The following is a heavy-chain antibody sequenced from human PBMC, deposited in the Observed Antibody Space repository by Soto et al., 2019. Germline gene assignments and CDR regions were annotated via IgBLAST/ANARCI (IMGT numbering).Heavy chain of an antibody. D-gene: IGHD3-22*01. CDR2: INPSGGST. CDR3: ARGLIYDSSGYYFDY. J-gene: IGHJ4*02. Sequence: QVQLVQSGAEVKKPGASVKVSCKASGYTFTSYYMHWVRQAPGQGLEWMGIINPSGGSTRYAQKSQXXXTXXRDTSTSTVYMDLSSLRSEDTAVYYCARGLIYDSSGYYFDYWGQGTLVTVSS. CDR1: GYTFTSYY. V-gene: IGHV1-46*01.